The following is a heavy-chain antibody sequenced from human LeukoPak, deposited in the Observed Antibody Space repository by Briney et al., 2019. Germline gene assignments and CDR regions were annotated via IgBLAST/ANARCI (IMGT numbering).Heavy chain of an antibody. D-gene: IGHD1-26*01. J-gene: IGHJ4*02. CDR3: ALRRVGYYFDY. CDR1: GFTFSSYW. V-gene: IGHV3-23*01. Sequence: GGSLRLSCATSGFTFSSYWMSWVRQAPGKGLEWVSAISGSGGSTYYADSVKGRFTISRDNSKNTLYLQMNSLRAEDTAVYYCALRRVGYYFDYWGQGTLVTVSS. CDR2: ISGSGGST.